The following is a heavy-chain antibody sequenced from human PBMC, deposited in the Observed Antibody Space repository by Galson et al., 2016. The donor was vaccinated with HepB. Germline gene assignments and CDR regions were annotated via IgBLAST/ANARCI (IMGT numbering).Heavy chain of an antibody. Sequence: SETLSLTCSVSGGSIRSNYWAWIRQAPGKGLEWIAHINDRGTINYNPSLKSRVTKSLDRSKNQLSLELNSVTAEDTAVYFCARGLFYDSLTGLYAMDVWGQGTTVTVSS. CDR3: ARGLFYDSLTGLYAMDV. J-gene: IGHJ6*02. CDR1: GGSIRSNY. D-gene: IGHD3-9*01. CDR2: INDRGTI. V-gene: IGHV4-59*01.